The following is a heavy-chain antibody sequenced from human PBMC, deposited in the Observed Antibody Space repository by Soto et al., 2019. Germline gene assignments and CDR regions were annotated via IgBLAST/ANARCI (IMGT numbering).Heavy chain of an antibody. CDR1: GLTFSNVW. D-gene: IGHD5-18*01. CDR3: AITAMIKRVSSTSFDY. CDR2: IKSKSDGETT. J-gene: IGHJ4*02. Sequence: GGSRRLSCAASGLTFSNVWMTWVRQAPGKGLEWVGRIKSKSDGETTDVAAPVKARFTISRDDSKNTVFLEMNSLKSEDTALYYCAITAMIKRVSSTSFDYWGRGTQVTVSS. V-gene: IGHV3-15*01.